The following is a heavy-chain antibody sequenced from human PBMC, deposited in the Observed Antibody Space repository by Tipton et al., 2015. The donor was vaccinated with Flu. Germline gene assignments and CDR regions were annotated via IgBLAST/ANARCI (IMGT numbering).Heavy chain of an antibody. CDR3: ARDLWNDRRAYYYYGVDV. V-gene: IGHV4-39*07. Sequence: TLSLTCTVSGDSISTTIYYWGWVRQPPGKGLEWIGSIYYSGTTYYNPSLKSRVTISVDSSKNEFSLTLASLTAADTAVCYCARDLWNDRRAYYYYGVDVWGQGTTVTDSS. D-gene: IGHD1-1*01. J-gene: IGHJ6*02. CDR1: GDSISTTIYY. CDR2: IYYSGTT.